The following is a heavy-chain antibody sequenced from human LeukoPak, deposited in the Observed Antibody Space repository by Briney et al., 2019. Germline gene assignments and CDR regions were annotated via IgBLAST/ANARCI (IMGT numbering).Heavy chain of an antibody. D-gene: IGHD3-3*01. Sequence: ADSVKGRFTISRDNAKNSLYLQMNSLRAEDTAVYYCARSPIGLGEWLLGAFDIWGQGTMVTVSS. CDR3: ARSPIGLGEWLLGAFDI. V-gene: IGHV3-48*01. J-gene: IGHJ3*02.